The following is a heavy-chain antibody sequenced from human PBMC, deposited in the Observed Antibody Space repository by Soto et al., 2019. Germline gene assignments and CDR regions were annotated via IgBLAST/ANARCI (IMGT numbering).Heavy chain of an antibody. Sequence: KSSETLSLTCTVSGGSISSYYWSWIRQPAGKGLEWIGRIYTSGSTNYNPSLKSRVTMSVDTSKNQFSLKLSSVTAADTAVYYCARWSRTSYGYRGWFDPWGQGTLVTVSS. CDR2: IYTSGST. J-gene: IGHJ5*02. CDR3: ARWSRTSYGYRGWFDP. V-gene: IGHV4-4*07. D-gene: IGHD5-18*01. CDR1: GGSISSYY.